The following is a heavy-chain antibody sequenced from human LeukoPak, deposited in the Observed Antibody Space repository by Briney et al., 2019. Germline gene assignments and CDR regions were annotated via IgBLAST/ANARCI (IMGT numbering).Heavy chain of an antibody. CDR2: IYYSGST. CDR3: ARAATYYNDEAFDI. Sequence: SETLSLTCSVSGGSISTNYWSWIRQAPGKGLEWIGYIYYSGSTNYNPSLKSRVTISVDTSKNQFSLKLSSVTAADTAVYYCARAATYYNDEAFDIWGQGTMVTVSS. V-gene: IGHV4-59*01. J-gene: IGHJ3*02. D-gene: IGHD3-22*01. CDR1: GGSISTNY.